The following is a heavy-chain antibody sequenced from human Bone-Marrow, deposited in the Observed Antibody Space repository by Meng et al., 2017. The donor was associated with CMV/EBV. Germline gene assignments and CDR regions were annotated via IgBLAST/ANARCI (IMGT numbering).Heavy chain of an antibody. V-gene: IGHV1-8*01. Sequence: VKVSCKASGYTFTSYDINWVRQATGQGLEWMGWMNPNSGNTGYAQKFQGRVTMTRNTSISTAYMELSSLRSEDTAVYYCARGLNPRYCSSTSCSSFDYWGQGTRVTVSS. D-gene: IGHD2-2*01. J-gene: IGHJ4*02. CDR2: MNPNSGNT. CDR1: GYTFTSYD. CDR3: ARGLNPRYCSSTSCSSFDY.